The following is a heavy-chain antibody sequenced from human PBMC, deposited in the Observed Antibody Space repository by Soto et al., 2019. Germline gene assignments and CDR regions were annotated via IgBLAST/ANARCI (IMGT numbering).Heavy chain of an antibody. Sequence: GGSLRLSCAASGFTFSSYAMSWVRQAPGKGLEWVSAISGSGGSTYYADSVKGRFTISRDNSKNTLYLQMNSLRAEDTAVYYCANCPSWPALGYYYMDVWGKGTTVTVSS. CDR3: ANCPSWPALGYYYMDV. J-gene: IGHJ6*03. CDR1: GFTFSSYA. CDR2: ISGSGGST. V-gene: IGHV3-23*01. D-gene: IGHD2-2*01.